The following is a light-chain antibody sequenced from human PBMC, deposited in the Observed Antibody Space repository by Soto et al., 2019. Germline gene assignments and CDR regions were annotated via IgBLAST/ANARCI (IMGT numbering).Light chain of an antibody. V-gene: IGKV3-20*01. CDR2: GAS. CDR1: QSVTRY. Sequence: EIVLTQSPGTLSLSPGERATLSCRASQSVTRYLAWYQQKPGQAPRLLIYGASSRATGIPDRFSGSGSGTDFTLTISRLEPEDFALYYCQQYGSSPITFGQGTRLEI. J-gene: IGKJ5*01. CDR3: QQYGSSPIT.